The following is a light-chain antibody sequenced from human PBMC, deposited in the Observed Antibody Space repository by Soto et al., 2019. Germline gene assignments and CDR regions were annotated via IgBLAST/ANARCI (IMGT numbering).Light chain of an antibody. CDR3: MQPLQSWT. J-gene: IGKJ1*01. Sequence: DIVMTQSPLSLPVTPGEPASISCRSSQSLLHSNGYNYLDWYLQKPGQSPQLLIYLGSNRASGVPDRFSGSGSGTDVTLKISRVEAEDVGVYYCMQPLQSWTFGQATKVDIK. V-gene: IGKV2-28*01. CDR2: LGS. CDR1: QSLLHSNGYNY.